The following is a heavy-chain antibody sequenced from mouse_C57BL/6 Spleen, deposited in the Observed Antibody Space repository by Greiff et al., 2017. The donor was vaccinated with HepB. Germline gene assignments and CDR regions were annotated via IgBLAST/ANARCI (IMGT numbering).Heavy chain of an antibody. CDR2: IDPEDGET. V-gene: IGHV14-2*01. J-gene: IGHJ4*01. CDR3: ARERSTTVVDYYAMDY. D-gene: IGHD1-1*01. CDR1: GFNIKDYY. Sequence: EVKLQESGAELVKPGASVKLSCTASGFNIKDYYMHWVKQRTEQGLEWIGRIDPEDGETKYAPKFQGKATITADTSSNTAYLQLSSLTSEDTAVYYCARERSTTVVDYYAMDYWGQGTSVTVSS.